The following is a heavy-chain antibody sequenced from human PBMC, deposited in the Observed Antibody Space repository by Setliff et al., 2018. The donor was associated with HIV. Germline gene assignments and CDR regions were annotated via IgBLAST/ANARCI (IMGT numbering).Heavy chain of an antibody. CDR2: ISPNNFNT. V-gene: IGHV1-2*06. CDR1: GYTFASYD. CDR3: ARSCRSSGYCHFDY. J-gene: IGHJ4*02. D-gene: IGHD3-22*01. Sequence: ASVKVSCKASGYTFASYDINWVRQAAGQGLEWMGRISPNNFNTQYAKNFQGRVTMTWDTSTSTGYMEVYRLRSDDTAVYFCARSCRSSGYCHFDYWGQGTLVTVSS.